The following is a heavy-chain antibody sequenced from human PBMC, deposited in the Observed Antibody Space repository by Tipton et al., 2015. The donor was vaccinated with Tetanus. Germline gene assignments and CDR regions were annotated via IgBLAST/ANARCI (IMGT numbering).Heavy chain of an antibody. Sequence: SLRLSCEASGFTFDDFAMHWVRQVPGKGLEWVSGINWNGGVTAYAGSVKGRFTVSRDNAKKSLFLQMDNLRLEDAAFYYCGKDSGWNLIGVEVWGQGTMVAVSP. D-gene: IGHD6-25*01. CDR3: GKDSGWNLIGVEV. CDR2: INWNGGVT. V-gene: IGHV3-9*01. CDR1: GFTFDDFA. J-gene: IGHJ3*01.